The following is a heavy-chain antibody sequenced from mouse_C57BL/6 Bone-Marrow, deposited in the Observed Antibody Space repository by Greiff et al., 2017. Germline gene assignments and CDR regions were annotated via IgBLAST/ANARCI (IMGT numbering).Heavy chain of an antibody. CDR2: INPGSGGT. CDR3: ARKGVADY. J-gene: IGHJ2*01. Sequence: VQLQESGAELVRPETSVKVSCKASGYAFTNYLIEWVKQRPGQGLEWIGVINPGSGGTNYNEKFKGKATLTADKSSSTAYMQLSSLTSEDSAVYFCARKGVADYWGQGTTLTVSS. V-gene: IGHV1-54*01. D-gene: IGHD1-3*01. CDR1: GYAFTNYL.